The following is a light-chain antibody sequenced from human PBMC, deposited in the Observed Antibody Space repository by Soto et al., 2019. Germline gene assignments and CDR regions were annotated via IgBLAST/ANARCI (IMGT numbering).Light chain of an antibody. CDR2: GAT. Sequence: EIVLAQSPATLSLSPGERATLSCGASQSVSSNLLAWYQQKPGQAPRLLIYGATNRATGIPDRFSGSGSGTDFTLTISRLEPEDFAVYYCQQYGSSPRTFGQGTKVDNK. CDR1: QSVSSNL. V-gene: IGKV3-20*01. CDR3: QQYGSSPRT. J-gene: IGKJ1*01.